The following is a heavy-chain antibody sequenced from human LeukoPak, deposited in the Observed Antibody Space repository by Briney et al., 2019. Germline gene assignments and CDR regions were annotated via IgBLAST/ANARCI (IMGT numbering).Heavy chain of an antibody. Sequence: GGPLRLPCPPSGFTFSDYYMNWIRQAPGKGLDWISYISSSGGTIYYADSVKGRFTISRDNAKNSLYLQMNSLRAEDTAVYYCAGYSSGWFGAFHIWGQGTMVTVSS. V-gene: IGHV3-11*04. CDR3: AGYSSGWFGAFHI. D-gene: IGHD6-19*01. CDR2: ISSSGGTI. J-gene: IGHJ3*02. CDR1: GFTFSDYY.